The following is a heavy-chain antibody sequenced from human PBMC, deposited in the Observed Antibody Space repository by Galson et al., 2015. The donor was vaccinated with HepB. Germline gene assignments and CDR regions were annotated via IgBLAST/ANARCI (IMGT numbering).Heavy chain of an antibody. CDR1: GFTFRNYA. CDR3: AEDRYDILTGYYKQ. Sequence: SLRLSCAGSGFTFRNYAMTWVRQAPGKGLEWVSGISSSGSTYYADSVKGRFTISRDNSKNTLYVQMNSLRAEDTAVYYCAEDRYDILTGYYKQWGQGTLVTVSS. CDR2: ISSSGST. D-gene: IGHD3-9*01. V-gene: IGHV3-23*01. J-gene: IGHJ4*02.